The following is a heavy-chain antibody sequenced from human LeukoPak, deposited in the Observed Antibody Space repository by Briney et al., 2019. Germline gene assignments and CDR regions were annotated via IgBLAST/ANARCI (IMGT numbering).Heavy chain of an antibody. J-gene: IGHJ4*02. CDR1: GFIFSSYG. Sequence: SGGSLRLSCAASGFIFSSYGMHWVRQAPGKGLEWVSAIDNSGAYTWYADSVKGRFTISKDSSSTILYLQMNSLRAEDAAVYFCAKGSAAGRPYYFDYWGQGTLVTVSS. D-gene: IGHD6-25*01. CDR2: IDNSGAYT. V-gene: IGHV3-23*01. CDR3: AKGSAAGRPYYFDY.